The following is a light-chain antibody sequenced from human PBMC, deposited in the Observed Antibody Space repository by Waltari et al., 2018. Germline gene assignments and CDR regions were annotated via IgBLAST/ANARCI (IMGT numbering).Light chain of an antibody. V-gene: IGLV2-14*01. CDR3: SSYTTSRTYV. CDR1: NSDVGSYNF. CDR2: EVT. J-gene: IGLJ1*01. Sequence: QSALTQPASVSGSPGQSITISCTGTNSDVGSYNFVSWYQQHPGEAPTLMIFEVTNRPSGVSNRFSGSKSGNTASLIISGLQGEDEADYYCSSYTTSRTYVFGTGTKVTVL.